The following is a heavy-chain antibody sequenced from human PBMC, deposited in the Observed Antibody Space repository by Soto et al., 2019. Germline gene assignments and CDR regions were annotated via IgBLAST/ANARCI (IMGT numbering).Heavy chain of an antibody. J-gene: IGHJ5*02. CDR2: INPSGST. D-gene: IGHD1-26*01. CDR1: GGSFSGHY. V-gene: IGHV4-34*01. Sequence: SETLSLTCAVYGGSFSGHYCSWIRQPPGKGLEWIGEINPSGSTKYNPSLKSRVTISVDTSKNQFSLKLSSVTAADTAVYYCATQEVGGTYVYTFDPWGQGTLVTVSS. CDR3: ATQEVGGTYVYTFDP.